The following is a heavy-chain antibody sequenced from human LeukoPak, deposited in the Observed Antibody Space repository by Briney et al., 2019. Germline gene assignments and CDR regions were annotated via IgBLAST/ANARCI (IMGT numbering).Heavy chain of an antibody. CDR1: GYTFTGSY. J-gene: IGHJ4*02. CDR3: ARTLAAAGLPAFDY. CDR2: INPNSGGT. Sequence: ASVKVSCKASGYTFTGSYMHWVRQAPGQGLEWMGWINPNSGGTNYAQKFQGRVTMTRDTSISTAYMELSRLRSDDTAVYYCARTLAAAGLPAFDYWGQGTLVTVSS. V-gene: IGHV1-2*02. D-gene: IGHD6-13*01.